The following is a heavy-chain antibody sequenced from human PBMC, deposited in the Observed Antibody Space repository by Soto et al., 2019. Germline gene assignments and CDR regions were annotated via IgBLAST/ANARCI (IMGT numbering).Heavy chain of an antibody. CDR3: ANIIAAAAFDAFQI. V-gene: IGHV4-4*02. J-gene: IGHJ3*02. Sequence: LSPTCAVTGGSIISSHWWSWVRQPPGKGLEWIGEIYHSGSTNFRPSLKSRVSMSVDESKNEFSLRLSFVTAADTAVYYCANIIAAAAFDAFQIWGQGTMVT. CDR2: IYHSGST. D-gene: IGHD6-13*01. CDR1: GGSIISSHW.